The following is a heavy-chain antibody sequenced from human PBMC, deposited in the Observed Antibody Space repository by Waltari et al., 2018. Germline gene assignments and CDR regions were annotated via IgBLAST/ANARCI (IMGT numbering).Heavy chain of an antibody. CDR1: GGTFSSYA. J-gene: IGHJ4*02. Sequence: QVQLVQSGAEVKKPGSSVKVSCKASGGTFSSYAISWVRQAPGQGLEWMGVIIPIFGTANYAQKFQGRVTITTDESTSTAYMELSSLRSEDTAVYYCASHQHIVVVPGEPDYWGQGTLVTVSS. CDR2: IIPIFGTA. CDR3: ASHQHIVVVPGEPDY. V-gene: IGHV1-69*05. D-gene: IGHD2-2*01.